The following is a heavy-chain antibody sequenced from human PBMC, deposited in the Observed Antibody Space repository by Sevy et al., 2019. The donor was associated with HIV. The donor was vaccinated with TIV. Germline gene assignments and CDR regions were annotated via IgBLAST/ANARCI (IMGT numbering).Heavy chain of an antibody. J-gene: IGHJ6*02. D-gene: IGHD2-2*01. Sequence: GGSLRLSCVASGFTFNSYAMTWVRQAPGKGPQWVSVISGSGDSTYYADSVKGRFTIFRDNSKNTMYLQMTSLTAGDTAVYFCARRPELGVLFPTGVLDVWGQGTTVTVSS. CDR2: ISGSGDST. CDR1: GFTFNSYA. CDR3: ARRPELGVLFPTGVLDV. V-gene: IGHV3-23*01.